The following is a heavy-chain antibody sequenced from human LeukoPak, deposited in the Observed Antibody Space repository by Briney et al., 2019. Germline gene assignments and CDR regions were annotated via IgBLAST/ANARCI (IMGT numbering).Heavy chain of an antibody. Sequence: SETLSLTCTVSGGSISSYYWSWIRQPPGKGLEWIGYIYYSGSTNYNPSLKSRVTISVDTSKNQFSPKLSSVTAADTAVYYCARGESSGIAAAGFDYWGPGTLVTVSS. CDR2: IYYSGST. D-gene: IGHD6-13*01. CDR1: GGSISSYY. J-gene: IGHJ4*02. V-gene: IGHV4-59*01. CDR3: ARGESSGIAAAGFDY.